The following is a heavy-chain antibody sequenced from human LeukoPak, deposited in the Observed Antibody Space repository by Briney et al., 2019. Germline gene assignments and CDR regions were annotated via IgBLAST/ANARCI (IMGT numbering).Heavy chain of an antibody. CDR2: IYPGDADT. J-gene: IGHJ4*02. CDR3: ARKYSSGWPN. CDR1: GYSFTTYW. V-gene: IGHV5-51*01. Sequence: GEYLKISCQGSGYSFTTYWIGWVRQLPGKGLEWMGIIYPGDADTRYSTSFQGQVTISADKSINTAYLQWSSLKASDTAMYYCARKYSSGWPNWGQGTLVTVSS. D-gene: IGHD6-19*01.